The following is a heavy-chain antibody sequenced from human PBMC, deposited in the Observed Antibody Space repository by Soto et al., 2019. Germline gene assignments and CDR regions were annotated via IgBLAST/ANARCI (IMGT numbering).Heavy chain of an antibody. CDR1: ECTVISDG. CDR3: ASIPQGIAAAGGDAFDI. Sequence: WGSLRLSCAASECTVISDGMSWVRQAPGKGLEWVGRIKSKTDGGTTDYAAPVKGRFTISRDNAKSISTAYLQWSSLKASDTAMYYCASIPQGIAAAGGDAFDIWGQGTMVTVSS. D-gene: IGHD6-13*01. CDR2: IKSKTDGGTT. J-gene: IGHJ3*02. V-gene: IGHV3-15*01.